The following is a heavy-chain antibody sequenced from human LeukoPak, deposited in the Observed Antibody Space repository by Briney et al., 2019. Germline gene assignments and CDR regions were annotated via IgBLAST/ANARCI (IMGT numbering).Heavy chain of an antibody. J-gene: IGHJ4*02. V-gene: IGHV4-39*07. CDR2: IYYSGST. CDR1: GGSISSSSYY. Sequence: SETLSLTCTVSGGSISSSSYYWGWIRQPPGKGLEWIGSIYYSGSTYYNPSLKSRVTISVDTSKNQFSLKLSSVTAADTAVYYCAKETGDMVHFDYWGQGTLVTVSS. D-gene: IGHD3-16*01. CDR3: AKETGDMVHFDY.